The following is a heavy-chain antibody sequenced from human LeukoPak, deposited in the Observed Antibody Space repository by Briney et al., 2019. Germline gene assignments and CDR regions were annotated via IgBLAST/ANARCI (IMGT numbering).Heavy chain of an antibody. D-gene: IGHD5-24*01. CDR3: AKVDRDGYTTD. J-gene: IGHJ4*02. CDR2: ISYDGSNK. V-gene: IGHV3-30*18. Sequence: GGSLRLSCAASGFTFSSYSMNWVRQAPGKGLEWVAVISYDGSNKYYADSVKGRFTISRDNSKNTLYLQMNSLRAEDTAVYYCAKVDRDGYTTDWGQGTLVTVSS. CDR1: GFTFSSYS.